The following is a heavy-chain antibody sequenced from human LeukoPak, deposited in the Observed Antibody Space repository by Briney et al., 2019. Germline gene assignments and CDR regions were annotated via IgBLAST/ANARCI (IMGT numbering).Heavy chain of an antibody. V-gene: IGHV3-7*01. D-gene: IGHD3-9*01. CDR3: ARSLRYFDWLHTSYYFDY. CDR1: GFTFSSYW. CDR2: IKQDGSEK. J-gene: IGHJ4*02. Sequence: GGSLRLSCAASGFTFSSYWMSWVRQAPGKGLEWVANIKQDGSEKYYVDSVKGRFTISRDNAKNSLYLQMNSLRAEDTAVYYCARSLRYFDWLHTSYYFDYWGPGNLVTVSS.